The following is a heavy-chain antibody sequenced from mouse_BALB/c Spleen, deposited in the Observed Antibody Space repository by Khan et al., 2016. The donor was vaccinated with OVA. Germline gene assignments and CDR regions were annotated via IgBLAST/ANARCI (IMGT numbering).Heavy chain of an antibody. CDR1: GYSIISGYG. V-gene: IGHV3-2*02. Sequence: EVQLQESGPGLVKPSKSLSLTCTVTGYSIISGYGWNWIRQFPGNKLEWMGYISYSGSTNYNPSLKSRISITRDTSKNQFFLQLNSVTTEDTATYYCARTARIKYWGQGTTLTVSS. CDR3: ARTARIKY. D-gene: IGHD1-2*01. CDR2: ISYSGST. J-gene: IGHJ2*01.